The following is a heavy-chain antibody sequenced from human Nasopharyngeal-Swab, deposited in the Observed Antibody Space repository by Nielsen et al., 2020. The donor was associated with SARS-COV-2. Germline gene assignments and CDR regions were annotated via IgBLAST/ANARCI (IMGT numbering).Heavy chain of an antibody. D-gene: IGHD6-19*01. CDR2: ISSNGGST. J-gene: IGHJ6*02. Sequence: GESLKISCSASGFTFSSYAMHWVRQAPGKGLEYVSAISSNGGSTYYADSVKGRFTISRDNSKNTLYLQMSSLRAEDTAVYYCVKAGLGFRIAAAETGIAVAGTVGGYGMDVWGQGTTVTVSS. V-gene: IGHV3-64D*06. CDR1: GFTFSSYA. CDR3: VKAGLGFRIAAAETGIAVAGTVGGYGMDV.